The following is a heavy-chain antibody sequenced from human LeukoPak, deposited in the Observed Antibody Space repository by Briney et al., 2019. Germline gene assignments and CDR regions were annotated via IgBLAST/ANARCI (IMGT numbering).Heavy chain of an antibody. D-gene: IGHD3-3*01. CDR2: IIPIFGIA. V-gene: IGHV1-69*04. CDR3: AREAAKPYDFWSGTNWFDP. Sequence: ASVKVSCKASGGTFSSYAISWVRQSPGQGLEWRGRIIPIFGIANYAQKFQGRVTITAEKSTSTAYMELRSLRSVDTAVYYCAREAAKPYDFWSGTNWFDPWGQGTLVTVSS. J-gene: IGHJ5*02. CDR1: GGTFSSYA.